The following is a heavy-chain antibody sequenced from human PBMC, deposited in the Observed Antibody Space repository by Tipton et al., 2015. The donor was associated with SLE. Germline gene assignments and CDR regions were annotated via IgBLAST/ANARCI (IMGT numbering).Heavy chain of an antibody. CDR2: IDGGKR. D-gene: IGHD2-15*01. CDR3: AKDSLGSPNEDYGMDV. V-gene: IGHV3-7*01. Sequence: SLRLSCSASGFSVINYWMTWVRQAPGKGLEWVANIDGGKRYYLDAVKGRFTISSDSAKNSLYLQMNSLRAEDTAVYYCAKDSLGSPNEDYGMDVWGQGTSVTVSS. J-gene: IGHJ6*02. CDR1: GFSVINYW.